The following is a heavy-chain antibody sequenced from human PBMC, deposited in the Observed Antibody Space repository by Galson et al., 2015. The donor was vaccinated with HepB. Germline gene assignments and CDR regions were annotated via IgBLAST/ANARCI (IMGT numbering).Heavy chain of an antibody. CDR3: ARLISGHYVQPDHGMDV. D-gene: IGHD4-17*01. Sequence: PALVKPTQTLTLTCTFSGFSLDADGMCVTWIRQPPGKALEWLALIDWEDDKYYSTSLKTRLTVSKDTSKNQVILTLTNMAPVDTATYYCARLISGHYVQPDHGMDVWGRGTAVTVAS. CDR1: GFSLDADGMC. J-gene: IGHJ6*02. V-gene: IGHV2-70*01. CDR2: IDWEDDK.